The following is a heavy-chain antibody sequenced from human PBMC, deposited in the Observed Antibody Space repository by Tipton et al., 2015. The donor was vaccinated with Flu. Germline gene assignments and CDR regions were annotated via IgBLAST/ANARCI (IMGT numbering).Heavy chain of an antibody. J-gene: IGHJ4*02. V-gene: IGHV4-38-2*01. CDR3: TRHNTNGGIVVADFDS. Sequence: PGLVKPSETLSLTCSVSGYPISSGYIWAWIRQPPGKGLEFIGSIWHNVRAYHNPSLKSRVTISIDTSKNQFSLKLSSVTAADTAVYYCTRHNTNGGIVVADFDSWGQGTLVTVSS. CDR1: GYPISSGYI. CDR2: IWHNVRA. D-gene: IGHD3-16*02.